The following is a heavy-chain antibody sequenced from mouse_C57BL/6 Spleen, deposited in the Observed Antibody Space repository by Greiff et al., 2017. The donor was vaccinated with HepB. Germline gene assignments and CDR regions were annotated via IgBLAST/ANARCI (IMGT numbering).Heavy chain of an antibody. V-gene: IGHV1-54*01. Sequence: QVQLQQSGAELVRPGTSVQVSCTASGYAFTHYFIEWVKQRPGQGLEWIGVINPGSGGTNYNEKFKGKATLTADKSSSTAYMQLSSLTSEDSAVYFCARWGTTVVAPYFDYWGQGTTLTVSS. CDR2: INPGSGGT. CDR3: ARWGTTVVAPYFDY. CDR1: GYAFTHYF. J-gene: IGHJ2*01. D-gene: IGHD1-1*01.